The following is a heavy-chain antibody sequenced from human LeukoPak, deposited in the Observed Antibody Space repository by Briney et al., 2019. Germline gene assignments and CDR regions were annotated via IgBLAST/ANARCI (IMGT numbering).Heavy chain of an antibody. CDR2: IYYSGST. D-gene: IGHD3-16*01. Sequence: SETLSLTCTVSGGSISSYYWSWIRQPPGKGLEWIGYIYYSGSTNYNPSLKSRVTISVDTSKNQFSLKLSSVTAADTAVYYCARGGGERSPPLDWAQETRVPVSS. CDR1: GGSISSYY. J-gene: IGHJ4*02. V-gene: IGHV4-59*08. CDR3: ARGGGERSPPLD.